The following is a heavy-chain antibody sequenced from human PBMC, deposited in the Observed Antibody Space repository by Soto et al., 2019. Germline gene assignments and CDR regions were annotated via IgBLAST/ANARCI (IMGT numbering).Heavy chain of an antibody. CDR3: ARATGGWFDP. CDR2: IYHSGST. V-gene: IGHV4-30-2*01. J-gene: IGHJ5*02. Sequence: PSETLSLTCAVSGGSISSGGYFWIWIRQPPGKGLEWIGYIYHSGSTYYNPSLKSRVTISVDTSKNQFSLKLSSVTAADTAVYYCARATGGWFDPWGQGTLVTVSS. CDR1: GGSISSGGYF. D-gene: IGHD2-15*01.